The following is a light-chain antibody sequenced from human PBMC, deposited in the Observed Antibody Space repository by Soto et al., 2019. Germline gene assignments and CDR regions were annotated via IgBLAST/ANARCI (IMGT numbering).Light chain of an antibody. CDR3: QQYSIWRT. CDR1: ESVSTN. J-gene: IGKJ1*01. Sequence: EIEMTHSQATLSLAPCEGVTLYPRASESVSTNLAWYQQKAGQAPRLLIYGASTRATGIPARFSGSGSGTEFTLTISSLQSEDFAVYYCQQYSIWRTFGQGTKV. V-gene: IGKV3-15*01. CDR2: GAS.